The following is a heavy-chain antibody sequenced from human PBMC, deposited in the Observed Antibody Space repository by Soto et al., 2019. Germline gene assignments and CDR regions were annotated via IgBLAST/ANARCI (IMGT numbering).Heavy chain of an antibody. J-gene: IGHJ3*02. CDR3: ARDGYSSGWSPKDAFDI. V-gene: IGHV4-31*03. Sequence: SETLSLTCTVSGGSISSGGYYWSWIRQHPGKGLEWIGYIYYSGSTYYNPSLKSRVTISVDTSKNQFSLKLSSVTAADTAVYYCARDGYSSGWSPKDAFDIWGQGTKVTV. CDR2: IYYSGST. CDR1: GGSISSGGYY. D-gene: IGHD6-19*01.